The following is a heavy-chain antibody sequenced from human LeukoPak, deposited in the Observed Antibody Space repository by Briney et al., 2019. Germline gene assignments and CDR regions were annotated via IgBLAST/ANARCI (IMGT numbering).Heavy chain of an antibody. CDR1: GFTFSSYS. Sequence: PGGSLRLSCAASGFTFSSYSMNWVRQAPGKGLGWVSSISSSSSYIYYADSVKGRFTISRDNAKNSLYLQMNSLRAEDTAVYYCVPLLKPRSNWFDPWGQGTLVTVSS. CDR2: ISSSSSYI. V-gene: IGHV3-21*01. J-gene: IGHJ5*02. D-gene: IGHD2-15*01. CDR3: VPLLKPRSNWFDP.